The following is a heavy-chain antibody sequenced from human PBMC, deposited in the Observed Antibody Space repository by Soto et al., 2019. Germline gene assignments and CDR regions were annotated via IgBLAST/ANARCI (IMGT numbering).Heavy chain of an antibody. J-gene: IGHJ6*03. CDR2: MNPNSGNT. Sequence: ASVKVSCKASGYTFTSYDINWVRQATGQGLEWMGWMNPNSGNTGYAQKFQGRVTMTRNTSISTAYMELSSLRSEDTAVYYCARGPGRSGYLSYYYMDVWGKGITVNVSS. CDR3: ARGPGRSGYLSYYYMDV. D-gene: IGHD3-3*01. CDR1: GYTFTSYD. V-gene: IGHV1-8*01.